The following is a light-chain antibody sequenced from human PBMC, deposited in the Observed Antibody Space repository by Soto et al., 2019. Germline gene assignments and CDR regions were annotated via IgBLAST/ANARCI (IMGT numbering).Light chain of an antibody. V-gene: IGKV3-11*01. Sequence: EIVLTQSPATLSLSPGERATLSCRASQSVSSYLAWYQQKPGQAPRLLIYDASNRATGIPARFSGSGSGTDFTLTISSLEPEEFAVYYCQQRSNWLPFGVGTKVEIK. CDR1: QSVSSY. CDR3: QQRSNWLP. CDR2: DAS. J-gene: IGKJ4*01.